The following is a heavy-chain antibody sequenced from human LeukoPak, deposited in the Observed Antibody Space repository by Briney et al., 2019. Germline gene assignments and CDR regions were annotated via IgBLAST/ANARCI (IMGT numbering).Heavy chain of an antibody. CDR1: GYTFTGYY. V-gene: IGHV1-2*02. CDR2: INPNSGGT. Sequence: ASVKVSCKASGYTFTGYYMHWVRQAPGQGLEWMGWINPNSGGTNYAQKFQGRVTMTRDTSISTAYMELSRLRSDDTAVYYCARDRYYDILTGSIGNAFDIWGQGTMVTVSS. CDR3: ARDRYYDILTGSIGNAFDI. J-gene: IGHJ3*02. D-gene: IGHD3-9*01.